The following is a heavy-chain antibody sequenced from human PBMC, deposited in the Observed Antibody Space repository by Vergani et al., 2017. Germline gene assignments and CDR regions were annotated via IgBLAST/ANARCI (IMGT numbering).Heavy chain of an antibody. Sequence: EVQLLESGGGLVQPGGSLRLSCAASGFTFSTSAMNWVRQAPGKGLEWVSYISSSGSTIYYADSVKGRFTISRDNAKNSLYLQMNSLRAEDTAVYYCARGDILTGQGDIWGQGTMVTVSS. CDR2: ISSSGSTI. D-gene: IGHD3-9*01. V-gene: IGHV3-48*04. CDR3: ARGDILTGQGDI. CDR1: GFTFSTSA. J-gene: IGHJ3*02.